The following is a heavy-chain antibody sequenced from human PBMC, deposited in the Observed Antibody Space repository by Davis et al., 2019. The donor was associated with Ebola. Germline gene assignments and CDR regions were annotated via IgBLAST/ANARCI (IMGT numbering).Heavy chain of an antibody. D-gene: IGHD1-20*01. CDR3: ARDGYNFKLDL. CDR1: GFSINNYG. Sequence: PGGSLRLSCAMSGFSINNYGVHWVRQAPGKGLEWLAFIAYAETSKTHADSVKGRFTVSSSNSKDILYLQLRSLRVEDTGVYFCARDGYNFKLDLWGRGTVVTVSS. V-gene: IGHV3-30*02. J-gene: IGHJ4*01. CDR2: IAYAETSK.